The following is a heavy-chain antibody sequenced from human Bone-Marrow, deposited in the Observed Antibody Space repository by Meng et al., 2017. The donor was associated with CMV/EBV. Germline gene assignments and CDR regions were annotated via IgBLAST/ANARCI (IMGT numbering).Heavy chain of an antibody. CDR1: GYSFTSYW. CDR2: IYPGDSDT. D-gene: IGHD2-2*01. J-gene: IGHJ5*01. CDR3: VVVPAASLNWFDS. V-gene: IGHV5-51*01. Sequence: KVSCKGSGYSFTSYWIGWVRQMPGKGLEWMGIIYPGDSDTRYSPSFQGQVTISADKSISTAYLQWSSLKASDTAMYYCVVVPAASLNWFDSWGQGTLVTVSS.